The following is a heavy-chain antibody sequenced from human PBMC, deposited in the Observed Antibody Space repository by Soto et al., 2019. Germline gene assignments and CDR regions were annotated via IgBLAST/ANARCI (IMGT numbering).Heavy chain of an antibody. Sequence: GASVKVSCKASGGTFSSYAISWVRQAPGQGLEWMGGIIPIFGTANYAQKFQGRVTITADESTSTAYMELSSLRSEDTAVYYCARVPNCTNGVCPTEYYYYYYGMDVWGQGTTVTVSS. CDR1: GGTFSSYA. J-gene: IGHJ6*02. CDR2: IIPIFGTA. D-gene: IGHD2-8*01. V-gene: IGHV1-69*13. CDR3: ARVPNCTNGVCPTEYYYYYYGMDV.